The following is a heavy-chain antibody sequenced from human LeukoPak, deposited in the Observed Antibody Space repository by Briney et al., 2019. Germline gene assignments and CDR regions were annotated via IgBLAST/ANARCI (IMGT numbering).Heavy chain of an antibody. CDR2: IIPIFGTA. D-gene: IGHD5-18*01. CDR3: ARFNSYGLYYFDY. Sequence: ASVKVSCKASGYTFASYSITWVRQAPGQGLEWMGGIIPIFGTANYAQKFQGRVTITADESTSTAYMELSSLRSEDTAVYYCARFNSYGLYYFDYWGQGTLVTVSS. CDR1: GYTFASYS. J-gene: IGHJ4*02. V-gene: IGHV1-69*13.